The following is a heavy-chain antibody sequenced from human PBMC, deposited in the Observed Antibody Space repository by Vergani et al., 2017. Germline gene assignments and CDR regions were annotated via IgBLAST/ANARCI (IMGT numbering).Heavy chain of an antibody. CDR1: GFPFSSYA. D-gene: IGHD1-7*01. CDR3: AKDGNAVSGGTTY. V-gene: IGHV3-23*04. Sequence: EVQLVESGGGLVQPGGSLSLSCAASGFPFSSYALGGSPRAPGRGVGGVPGFSVGGGSTYYADSVRGRFTISRYNSKTTLYLQMNSLRAEDTAVYYCAKDGNAVSGGTTYWGQGTLVTVSS. CDR2: FSVGGGST. J-gene: IGHJ4*02.